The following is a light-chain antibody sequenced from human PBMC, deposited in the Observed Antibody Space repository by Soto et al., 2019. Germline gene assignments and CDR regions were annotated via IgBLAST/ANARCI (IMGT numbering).Light chain of an antibody. CDR3: XXXXXXSWT. V-gene: IGKV1-5*03. CDR2: KAS. CDR1: QSISSW. J-gene: IGKJ1*01. Sequence: DIQMTQSPSTLSASVGDRVTITCRASQSISSWLAWYQQKPGKAPKLLIYKASSLESGVPSRFSGSGSGTEFTLTISSLQPDDFATXXXXXXXXXSWTFGQGTKGDIK.